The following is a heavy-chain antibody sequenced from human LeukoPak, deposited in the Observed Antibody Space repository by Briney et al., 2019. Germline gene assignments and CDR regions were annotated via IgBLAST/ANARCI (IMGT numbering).Heavy chain of an antibody. V-gene: IGHV1-2*02. D-gene: IGHD6-19*01. CDR2: INPNSGGT. Sequence: GASVKVSCKASGYTFTGYYMHWVRQAPGQGLEWMGWINPNSGGTNYAQKFQGRVTMTRDTSISTAYMELSRLRSDDTAVYYCARAKAWSSSGWGDFDYWGQGTLVTVSS. J-gene: IGHJ4*02. CDR3: ARAKAWSSSGWGDFDY. CDR1: GYTFTGYY.